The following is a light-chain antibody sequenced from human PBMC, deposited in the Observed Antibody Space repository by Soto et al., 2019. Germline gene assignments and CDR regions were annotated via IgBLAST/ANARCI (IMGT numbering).Light chain of an antibody. V-gene: IGKV3-15*01. J-gene: IGKJ2*01. CDR3: QQYNSWPHTYT. Sequence: EIVMTQSPATLSVSPGERATLSCRASQSVSSNLAWYQQKPGQAPRLLIYGASTRATDIPDRFSGSGSGTEFTLTISSLQSEDFAVDYCQQYNSWPHTYTFGQGTKLEI. CDR1: QSVSSN. CDR2: GAS.